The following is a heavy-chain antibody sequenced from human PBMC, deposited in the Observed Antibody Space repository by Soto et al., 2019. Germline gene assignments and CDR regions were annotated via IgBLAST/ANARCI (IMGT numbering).Heavy chain of an antibody. Sequence: SETLSLTCAVYGGSFSGYYWSWIRQPPGKGLEWIGEINHSGSTNYNPSLKSRVTISVDTSKNQFSLKLSSVTAADTAVYYCARGIRYSSSWYTSHWFDPWGQGTLVTVSS. V-gene: IGHV4-34*01. J-gene: IGHJ5*02. CDR3: ARGIRYSSSWYTSHWFDP. D-gene: IGHD6-13*01. CDR2: INHSGST. CDR1: GGSFSGYY.